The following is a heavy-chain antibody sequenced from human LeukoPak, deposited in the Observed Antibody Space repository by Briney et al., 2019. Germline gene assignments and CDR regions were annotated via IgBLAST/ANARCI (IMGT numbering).Heavy chain of an antibody. CDR1: GLTFSSYA. Sequence: GGPLRLSCAPSGLTFSSYAMLWLRQAPGKALEGVAVISYEGSNKYYADSVKGRFTISRDNSKNTLYLQMHSLRAEDTAVYYCAREMGYSYGPHYFDYWGQGTLVTVSS. CDR2: ISYEGSNK. CDR3: AREMGYSYGPHYFDY. D-gene: IGHD5-18*01. V-gene: IGHV3-30*04. J-gene: IGHJ4*02.